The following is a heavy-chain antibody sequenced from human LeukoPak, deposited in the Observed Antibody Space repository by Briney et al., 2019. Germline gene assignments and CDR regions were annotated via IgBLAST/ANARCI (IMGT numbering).Heavy chain of an antibody. Sequence: GSLRLSCAASGFTFSNYWMSWVRQAPGKGLEWVANIKQDESEKYYVDSVKGRFTISRDNAKNSLYLQMNSLRAEDTAVYYCARAGLRAPLGYWGQGTLVTVSS. CDR1: GFTFSNYW. V-gene: IGHV3-7*01. D-gene: IGHD5-12*01. CDR3: ARAGLRAPLGY. CDR2: IKQDESEK. J-gene: IGHJ4*02.